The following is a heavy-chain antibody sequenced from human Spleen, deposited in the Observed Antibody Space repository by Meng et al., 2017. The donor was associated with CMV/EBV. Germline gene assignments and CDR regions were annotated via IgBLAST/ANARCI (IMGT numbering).Heavy chain of an antibody. CDR1: GSTFTGYY. CDR3: ARGYCSGASCYIDD. Sequence: SGSTFTGYYMNWVRQAPGQGLEWMGWVNANSGAKAYAQKFQGRVTMTRDTSISTAYMELSRLRSDDTAVYYCARGYCSGASCYIDDWGQGTLVTVSS. V-gene: IGHV1-2*02. J-gene: IGHJ4*02. CDR2: VNANSGAK. D-gene: IGHD2-2*02.